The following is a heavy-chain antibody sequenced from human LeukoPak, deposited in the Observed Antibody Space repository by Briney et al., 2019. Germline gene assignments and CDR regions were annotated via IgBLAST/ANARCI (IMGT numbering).Heavy chain of an antibody. CDR3: TTSLRVRSDSSD. J-gene: IGHJ4*02. V-gene: IGHV3-15*01. Sequence: GGSLRLSCAASGFSFSTSWMAWVRQAPGKGLEWVGRIKSKTDGGTTDYAAPVKGRFTISRDDSRNTLYLQINSLKTEDTAVYYCTTSLRVRSDSSDWGQGTLVTVSS. CDR1: GFSFSTSW. CDR2: IKSKTDGGTT. D-gene: IGHD3-22*01.